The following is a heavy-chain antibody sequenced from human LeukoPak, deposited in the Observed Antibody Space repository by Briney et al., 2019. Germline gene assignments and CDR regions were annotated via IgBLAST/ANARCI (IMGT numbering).Heavy chain of an antibody. J-gene: IGHJ4*02. CDR1: GGSFSGYY. V-gene: IGHV4-34*01. Sequence: PSGTLSLTCAVYGGSFSGYYWSWIRQPPGKGLEWIGEINHSGSTNYNPSLKSRVTISVDTSKNQFSLKLSSVTAADTAVYYCARGEASEGPYYFDYWGQGTLVTVSS. CDR3: ARGEASEGPYYFDY. CDR2: INHSGST.